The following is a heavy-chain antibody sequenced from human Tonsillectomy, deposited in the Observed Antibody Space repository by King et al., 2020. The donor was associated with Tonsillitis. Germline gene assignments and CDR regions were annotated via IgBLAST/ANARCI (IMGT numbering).Heavy chain of an antibody. V-gene: IGHV1-18*01. J-gene: IGHJ4*02. Sequence: VQLVESGAEVKKPGASVKVSCKASGYTFTSYGISWVRQAPGQGLEWMGWISAYNGNTNYAQKPQGRVTMTTDTSTSTAYMELRSLRSDDTAVFYCARDVIVAVPAAPYFDYWGQGTLVTVSS. CDR3: ARDVIVAVPAAPYFDY. D-gene: IGHD2-2*01. CDR1: GYTFTSYG. CDR2: ISAYNGNT.